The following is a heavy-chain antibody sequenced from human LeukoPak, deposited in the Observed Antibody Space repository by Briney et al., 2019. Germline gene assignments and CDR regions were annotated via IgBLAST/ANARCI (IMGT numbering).Heavy chain of an antibody. CDR1: GFTFSSYA. CDR2: ISYDGSNK. V-gene: IGHV3-30*04. J-gene: IGHJ6*02. Sequence: GGSLRLSCAASGFTFSSYAMHWVRQAPGKGLEWVAVISYDGSNKYYADSVKGRFTISRYNSKNTLYLQMNSLRAEDTAVYYCAREFGYYYDSSGYLSYGMDVWGQGTTVTVSS. CDR3: AREFGYYYDSSGYLSYGMDV. D-gene: IGHD3-22*01.